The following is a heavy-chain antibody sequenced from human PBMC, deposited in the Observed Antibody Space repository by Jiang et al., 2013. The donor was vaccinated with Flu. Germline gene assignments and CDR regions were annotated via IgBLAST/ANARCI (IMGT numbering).Heavy chain of an antibody. J-gene: IGHJ4*02. CDR3: AGAAGYNGLD. Sequence: PGLVRPSETLSLTCTVSGGFMSISSYYWVWIRQPPGKGLEWIGSIYYGGNTYQKPSLNSRVTISVDTSKNHFSLKLTSVTAADTAIYFCAGAAGYNGLDWGQGTLVTVAS. V-gene: IGHV4-39*01. CDR1: GGFMSISSYY. D-gene: IGHD5-12*01. CDR2: IYYGGNT.